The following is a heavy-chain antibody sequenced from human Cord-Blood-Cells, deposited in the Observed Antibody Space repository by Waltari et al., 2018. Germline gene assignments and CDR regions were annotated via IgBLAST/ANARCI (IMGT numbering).Heavy chain of an antibody. Sequence: QVQLVQSGAEVKQHGAPVKVSCKVSGYTLTDLSTHRLRQAPGKGLEWMGGFDPEDGETIYAQKFQGRVTMTEDTSTDTAYMELSSLRSEDTAVYYCATVASSSSIPYFWGQGTLVTVSS. J-gene: IGHJ4*02. D-gene: IGHD6-6*01. CDR2: FDPEDGET. CDR3: ATVASSSSIPYF. V-gene: IGHV1-24*01. CDR1: GYTLTDLS.